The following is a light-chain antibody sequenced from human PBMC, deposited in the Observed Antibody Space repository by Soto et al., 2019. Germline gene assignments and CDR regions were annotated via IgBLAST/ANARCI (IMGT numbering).Light chain of an antibody. CDR1: QSVSTSH. Sequence: EFVLTQSPGTLSLSPGERATLSCRASQSVSTSHLAWYQQKPGQAPRLLIEATSTRATPIPDRFIGSVSGTDFTLTITRLEPEDAAIYFCHHYYISPWTFGQGTKVEVK. J-gene: IGKJ1*01. CDR2: ATS. CDR3: HHYYISPWT. V-gene: IGKV3-20*01.